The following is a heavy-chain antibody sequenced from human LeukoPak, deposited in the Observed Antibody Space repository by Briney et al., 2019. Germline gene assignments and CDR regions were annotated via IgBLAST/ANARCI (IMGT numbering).Heavy chain of an antibody. D-gene: IGHD3-3*01. J-gene: IGHJ4*02. Sequence: SVKVSCKASGGTFTSSAISWGRQAPGHGLEWMGKIIPIYGRANYRQKFQGRVTITADELTTTSYMELSSPTAEDMAVYYCAAGGAYEFRDDYWGQGTLVTVSS. CDR3: AAGGAYEFRDDY. CDR2: IIPIYGRA. V-gene: IGHV1-69*13. CDR1: GGTFTSSA.